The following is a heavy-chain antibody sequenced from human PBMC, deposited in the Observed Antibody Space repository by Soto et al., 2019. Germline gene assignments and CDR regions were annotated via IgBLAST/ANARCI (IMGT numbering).Heavy chain of an antibody. CDR2: IWHRDGHT. V-gene: IGHV3-23*01. CDR3: AKAIDCSSTASYGGCNWLDP. Sequence: SLRLSCAASGFPFSSYDMSWVRQAPGKGLEWVSVIWHRDGHTYYADSVKGRFTISRDNSKNTLYLQMNSLRAEDTAVYYCAKAIDCSSTASYGGCNWLDPRGQGTQVTVSS. D-gene: IGHD2-2*01. CDR1: GFPFSSYD. J-gene: IGHJ5*02.